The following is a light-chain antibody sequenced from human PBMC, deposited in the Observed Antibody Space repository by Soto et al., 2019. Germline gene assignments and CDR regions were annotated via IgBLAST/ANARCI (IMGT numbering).Light chain of an antibody. CDR2: GAS. Sequence: DIQMTQSPSSLSASVGDRDTITCRASESISIYLNWYQEKPGKAPKLLIYGASSLQSGVPLRFSGSGSGTDFTLTISSLQPEDFATYYCQQSYSTPFTFGGGTKVEIK. V-gene: IGKV1-39*01. J-gene: IGKJ4*01. CDR1: ESISIY. CDR3: QQSYSTPFT.